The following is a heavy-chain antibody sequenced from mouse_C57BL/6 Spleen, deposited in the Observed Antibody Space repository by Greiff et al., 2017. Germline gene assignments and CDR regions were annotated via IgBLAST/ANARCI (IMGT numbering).Heavy chain of an antibody. V-gene: IGHV2-6-1*01. Sequence: VKLQESGPGLVAPSQSLSITCTVSGFSLTSYGVHWVRQPPGKGLEWLVVIWSDGSTTYNSALKSRLSISKDNSKSQVFLKMNSLQTDDTAMYYCARHAYYSNAMDYWGQGTSVTVSS. CDR2: IWSDGST. CDR1: GFSLTSYG. J-gene: IGHJ4*01. CDR3: ARHAYYSNAMDY. D-gene: IGHD2-5*01.